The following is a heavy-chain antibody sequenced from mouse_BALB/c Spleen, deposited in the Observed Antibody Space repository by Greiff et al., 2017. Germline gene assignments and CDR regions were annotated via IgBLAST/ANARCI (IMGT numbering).Heavy chain of an antibody. J-gene: IGHJ4*01. V-gene: IGHV1-7*01. D-gene: IGHD2-1*01. CDR2: INPSTGYT. Sequence: QVQLKESGAELAKPGASVKMSCKASGYTFTSYWMHWVKQRPGQGLEWIGYINPSTGYTEYNQKFKDKATLTADKSSSTAYMQLSSLTSEDSAVYYCARYPYPLLAYDMDYWGQGTSVTVSS. CDR3: ARYPYPLLAYDMDY. CDR1: GYTFTSYW.